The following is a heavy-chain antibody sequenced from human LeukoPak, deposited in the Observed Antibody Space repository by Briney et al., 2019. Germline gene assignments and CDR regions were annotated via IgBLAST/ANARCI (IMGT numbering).Heavy chain of an antibody. CDR2: ITASDYTT. V-gene: IGHV3-23*01. CDR1: GFILREYA. D-gene: IGHD4-17*01. CDR3: ARDPNGDYIGAFDN. Sequence: GGSLRLSCAASGFILREYAMTWVRQAPGKGLEWVSSITASDYTTYADSVKGRFTISRDNSKNTPYLQMDSLRGDDTALYHCARDPNGDYIGAFDNWGQGTMVTVSS. J-gene: IGHJ3*02.